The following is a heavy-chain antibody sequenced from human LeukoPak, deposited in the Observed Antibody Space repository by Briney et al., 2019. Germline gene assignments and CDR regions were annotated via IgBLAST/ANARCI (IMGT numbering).Heavy chain of an antibody. CDR1: GFTFSDYY. V-gene: IGHV3-11*04. Sequence: GGSLRLSCAASGFTFSDYYMSWIRQAPGKGLEWGSYISSGGTTIYYADSVKGRLTISRDNAKNSLYLQMNSLRAEDTAVYYCARGGHGSPNWFDPWGQGTLVTVSS. CDR3: ARGGHGSPNWFDP. J-gene: IGHJ5*02. D-gene: IGHD1-26*01. CDR2: ISSGGTTI.